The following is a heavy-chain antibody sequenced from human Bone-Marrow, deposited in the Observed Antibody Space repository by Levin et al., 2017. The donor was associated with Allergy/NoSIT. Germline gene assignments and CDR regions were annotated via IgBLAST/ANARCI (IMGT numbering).Heavy chain of an antibody. CDR3: ARVTYYDSLSPFDY. CDR2: INSDGSRI. D-gene: IGHD3-9*01. Sequence: PGGSLRLSCAASGFTFSHFWIHWVRQVPGKGPEWVSRINSDGSRIDYADSVRGRFTISRDNAKNTLYLQMSSLGPDETAVYYCARVTYYDSLSPFDYWGQGTLVTVSS. CDR1: GFTFSHFW. J-gene: IGHJ4*02. V-gene: IGHV3-74*01.